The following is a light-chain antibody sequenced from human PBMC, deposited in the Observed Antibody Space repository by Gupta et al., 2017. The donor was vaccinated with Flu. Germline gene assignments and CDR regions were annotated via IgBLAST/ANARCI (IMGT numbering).Light chain of an antibody. CDR1: QNIGSTS. CDR3: QQYESSPHT. V-gene: IGKV3-20*01. Sequence: EIVLTQSPGTLSLSPGERATVSCRASQNIGSTSLAWYQHKPGQAPRLLIYGASNRATGSPDRFSGSGSGTDFTLTISRLEPEDFAVYFCQQYESSPHTFGQGTKLEIK. J-gene: IGKJ2*01. CDR2: GAS.